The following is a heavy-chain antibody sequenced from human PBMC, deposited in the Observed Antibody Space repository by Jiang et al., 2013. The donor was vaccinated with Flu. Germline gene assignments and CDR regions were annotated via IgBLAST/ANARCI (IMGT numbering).Heavy chain of an antibody. J-gene: IGHJ5*02. Sequence: GPGLVKPSETLSLTCTVSGGSITSGDSYWGWIRHSPGKGLEWFGSIYYSGSTYSNPSLKSRVTISVDASKNQFSLKLTSLTAADTAVYYCARHRTLAGVVIAYNWFDPWGQGTLVTVSS. CDR1: GGSITSGDSY. D-gene: IGHD2-15*01. V-gene: IGHV4-39*01. CDR3: ARHRTLAGVVIAYNWFDP. CDR2: IYYSGST.